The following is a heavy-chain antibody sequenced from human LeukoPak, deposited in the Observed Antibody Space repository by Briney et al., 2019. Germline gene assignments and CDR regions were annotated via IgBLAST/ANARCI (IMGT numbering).Heavy chain of an antibody. CDR3: ARDRIGYSYGSDAFDI. D-gene: IGHD5-18*01. CDR2: IYYSGST. J-gene: IGHJ3*02. CDR1: GGSISSYY. V-gene: IGHV4-59*01. Sequence: PSETLSLTCTVSGGSISSYYCSWIRQPPGKGLEWIGYIYYSGSTNYNPSLKSRVTISVDTSKNQFSLKLSSVTAADTAVYYCARDRIGYSYGSDAFDIWGQGTMVTVSS.